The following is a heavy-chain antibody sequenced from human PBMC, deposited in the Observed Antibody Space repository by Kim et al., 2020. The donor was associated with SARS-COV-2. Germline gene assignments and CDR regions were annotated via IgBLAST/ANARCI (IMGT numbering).Heavy chain of an antibody. J-gene: IGHJ4*02. V-gene: IGHV3-23*01. Sequence: GGSLRLSCAVSGLTFSSFAISWVRQAPGKGLECVSTISGSGGSIYYADSVKGRLTISRDNSMSTLYLQMNSLRVEDTAVYYCAKRKGRYQYFDWSFDYWGQEALVTVSS. CDR1: GLTFSSFA. D-gene: IGHD3-9*01. CDR3: AKRKGRYQYFDWSFDY. CDR2: ISGSGGSI.